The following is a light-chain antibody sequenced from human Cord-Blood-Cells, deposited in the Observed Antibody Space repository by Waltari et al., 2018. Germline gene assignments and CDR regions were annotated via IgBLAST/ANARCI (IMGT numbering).Light chain of an antibody. J-gene: IGKJ2*01. V-gene: IGKV1-39*01. Sequence: DIQMTQSPSSLSASVGDRVTITCRASQSISSHLNWYQQKPGKAPKLLISAASSLQSGVPSRFSGSGSGTDFTLTISSLQPEDFATYYCQQSYSTPYTFGQGTKLEIK. CDR2: AAS. CDR3: QQSYSTPYT. CDR1: QSISSH.